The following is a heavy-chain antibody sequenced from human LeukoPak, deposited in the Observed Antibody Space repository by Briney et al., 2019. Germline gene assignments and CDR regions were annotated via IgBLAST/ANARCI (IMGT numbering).Heavy chain of an antibody. Sequence: GASVKVSCKVSGYTLTELSMHWVRPAPGKGLEWMGGFNPEDGETIYAQKFQGRVTMTEDTSTDTAYMELSSLRSEDTAVYYCATLSSGWPRKTSFDYWGQGTLVTVSS. CDR3: ATLSSGWPRKTSFDY. D-gene: IGHD6-19*01. CDR2: FNPEDGET. V-gene: IGHV1-24*01. CDR1: GYTLTELS. J-gene: IGHJ4*02.